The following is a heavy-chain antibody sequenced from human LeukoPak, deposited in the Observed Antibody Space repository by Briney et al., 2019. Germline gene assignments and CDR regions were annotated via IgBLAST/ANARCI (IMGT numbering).Heavy chain of an antibody. D-gene: IGHD6-13*01. CDR3: ARDLAAAGASNYYYYGMDV. J-gene: IGHJ6*02. CDR2: INPNSGGT. V-gene: IGHV1-2*02. CDR1: GYTFTAYY. Sequence: GASVKVSCKASGYTFTAYYMHWVRQAPGQGLEWMGWINPNSGGTNYAQKFQGRVTMTRDTSISTAYMELSRLRSDDTAVYYCARDLAAAGASNYYYYGMDVWGQGTTVTVSS.